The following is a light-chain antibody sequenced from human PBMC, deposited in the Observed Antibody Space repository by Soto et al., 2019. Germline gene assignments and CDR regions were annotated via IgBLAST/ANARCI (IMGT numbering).Light chain of an antibody. J-gene: IGKJ1*01. CDR2: GAS. Sequence: EVVLTQSPVTLSLSQGERATLSCRASQSFRGLLAWYQQKPGQAPRLLIYGASSRATGVPDRFSGGGSGTDFTLTISRLEPEDFAVYYCQQYNTWPRTFGQGTKVDIK. V-gene: IGKV3-20*01. CDR3: QQYNTWPRT. CDR1: QSFRGL.